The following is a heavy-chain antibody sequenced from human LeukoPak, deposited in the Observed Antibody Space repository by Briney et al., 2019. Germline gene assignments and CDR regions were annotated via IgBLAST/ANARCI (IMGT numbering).Heavy chain of an antibody. CDR2: INHSGST. D-gene: IGHD6-13*01. CDR3: ARRRSSSSWYYYGNWFDP. CDR1: GGSISSYY. J-gene: IGHJ5*02. Sequence: PSETLSLTCTVSGGSISSYYWSWIRQPPGKGLEWIGEINHSGSTNYNPSLKSRVTISVDTSKNQFSLKLSSVTAADTAVYYCARRRSSSSWYYYGNWFDPWGQGTLVTVSS. V-gene: IGHV4-34*01.